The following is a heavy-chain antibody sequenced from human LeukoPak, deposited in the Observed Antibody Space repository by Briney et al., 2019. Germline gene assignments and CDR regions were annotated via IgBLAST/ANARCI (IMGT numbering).Heavy chain of an antibody. J-gene: IGHJ4*02. D-gene: IGHD2-2*03. CDR2: FDPEDGET. CDR1: GYTLTELS. CDR3: ATDPFGYCSSTSCPPLPY. V-gene: IGHV1-24*01. Sequence: ASVKVSCKVSGYTLTELSMHWARQAPGKGLEWMGGFDPEDGETIYAQKFQGRVTMTEDTSTDTAYMELSSLRSEDTAVYYCATDPFGYCSSTSCPPLPYWGQGTLVTVSS.